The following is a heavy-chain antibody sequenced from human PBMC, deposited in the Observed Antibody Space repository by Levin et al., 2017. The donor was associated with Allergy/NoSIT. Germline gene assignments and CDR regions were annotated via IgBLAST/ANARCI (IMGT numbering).Heavy chain of an antibody. CDR2: IKQDGSEK. D-gene: IGHD7-27*01. CDR1: GFTFSSYW. Sequence: GESLKISCAASGFTFSSYWMSWVRQAPGKGLEWVANIKQDGSEKYYVDSVKGRFTISRDNAKNSLYLQMNSLRAEDTAVYYCARDSTWGYYYYMDVWGKGTTVTVSS. CDR3: ARDSTWGYYYYMDV. J-gene: IGHJ6*03. V-gene: IGHV3-7*04.